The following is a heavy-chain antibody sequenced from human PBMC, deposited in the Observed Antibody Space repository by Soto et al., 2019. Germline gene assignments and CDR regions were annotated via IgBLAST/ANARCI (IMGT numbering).Heavy chain of an antibody. D-gene: IGHD1-1*01. CDR3: ARLRIEGTTPYYFEY. Sequence: QLQVQESGPGLVKPSETLSLTCTVSGGSTTISSYYWACIRQPPGKGLEWIGSMYYSGRTYYNPSLKSRVTMSVDTSKDQFSLTLRSMTAADTAVYYCARLRIEGTTPYYFEYWGQGTPVSVSS. J-gene: IGHJ4*02. V-gene: IGHV4-39*07. CDR2: MYYSGRT. CDR1: GGSTTISSYY.